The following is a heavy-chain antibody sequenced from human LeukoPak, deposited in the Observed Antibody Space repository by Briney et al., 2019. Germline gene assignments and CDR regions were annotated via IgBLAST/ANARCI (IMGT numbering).Heavy chain of an antibody. CDR1: GGSISSSSYY. CDR2: IYHSGST. V-gene: IGHV4-39*07. CDR3: ARVGSSWPRYYFDY. J-gene: IGHJ4*02. Sequence: PSETLSLTCTVSGGSISSSSYYWGWIRQPPGKGLEWTGNIYHSGSTYYNPPLKSRVTISIDTSKNQFSLKLSSVTAADTAVYYCARVGSSWPRYYFDYWGQGILVTVSS. D-gene: IGHD6-13*01.